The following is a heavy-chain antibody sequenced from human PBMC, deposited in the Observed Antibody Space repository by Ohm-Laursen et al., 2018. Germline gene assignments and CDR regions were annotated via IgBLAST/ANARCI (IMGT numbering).Heavy chain of an antibody. V-gene: IGHV1-2*02. CDR2: INPNRGGT. Sequence: SVKVSCKASGYTFSDHYIHWMRQAPGQGLEWMGWINPNRGGTNHAQKFQGRVTMTTDTSISTAYMELSSLKSDDTAVYYCARGSYFSYYFDYWGQGTLVTVSS. J-gene: IGHJ4*02. CDR3: ARGSYFSYYFDY. CDR1: GYTFSDHY. D-gene: IGHD3-10*01.